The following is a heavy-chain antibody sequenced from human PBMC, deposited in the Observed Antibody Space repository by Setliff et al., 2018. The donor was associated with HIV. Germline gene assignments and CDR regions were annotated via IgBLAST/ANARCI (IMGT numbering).Heavy chain of an antibody. CDR2: IYYNGIT. Sequence: SETLSLTCTVSGGSIRSCSYQWGWIRQPPGKGLEWIGSIYYNGITFYTPSLKSLVTMSIDTSQNQFSLKLNSITAADTAMYYCATPHREREDDAFDIWGQGTKVTVSS. CDR3: ATPHREREDDAFDI. CDR1: GGSIRSCSYQ. D-gene: IGHD1-1*01. V-gene: IGHV4-39*01. J-gene: IGHJ3*02.